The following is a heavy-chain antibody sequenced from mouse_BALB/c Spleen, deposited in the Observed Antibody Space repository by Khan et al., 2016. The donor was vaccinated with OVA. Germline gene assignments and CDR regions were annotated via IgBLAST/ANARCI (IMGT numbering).Heavy chain of an antibody. CDR1: GYSITSEYA. V-gene: IGHV3-2*02. CDR2: INYSGNT. Sequence: EVQLQESGPGLVKPSQSLSLTCTVTGYSITSEYAWNWIRQFPGNKLEWMGYINYSGNTRYNPSLKSRISITRDTSKNQFFLQLNSVTTEDTATYYCTRKDYYDYDPFPYWGQGTLVTGSA. D-gene: IGHD2-4*01. J-gene: IGHJ3*01. CDR3: TRKDYYDYDPFPY.